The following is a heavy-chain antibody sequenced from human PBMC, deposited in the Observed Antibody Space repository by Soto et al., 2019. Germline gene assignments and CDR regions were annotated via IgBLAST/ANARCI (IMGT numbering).Heavy chain of an antibody. J-gene: IGHJ5*02. CDR1: GGSFTGYY. D-gene: IGHD2-2*01. CDR3: ARDRTPLKDIVVVPAPATFDP. Sequence: SETLSLTCAVYGGSFTGYYWSWIRQPPGKGLEWIGEINHSGSTNYNPSLKSRVTISADTSKNQFSLKLSSVTAADTAVYYCARDRTPLKDIVVVPAPATFDPWGQGLLVTVSS. V-gene: IGHV4-34*01. CDR2: INHSGST.